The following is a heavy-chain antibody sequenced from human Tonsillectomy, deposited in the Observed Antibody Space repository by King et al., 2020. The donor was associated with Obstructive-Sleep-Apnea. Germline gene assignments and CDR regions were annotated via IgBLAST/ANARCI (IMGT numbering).Heavy chain of an antibody. J-gene: IGHJ3*01. CDR2: ISSSTSTI. V-gene: IGHV3-48*04. CDR1: GITFSSYS. CDR3: ATGGPDAFDF. Sequence: VQLVESGGGLVQPGGSLRLSCAASGITFSSYSMNWVCQAPGKGLEWVSYISSSTSTIYYADSVKGRFTISSDNAKNSLYLQMNSLSAEDTAVYYCATGGPDAFDFWGRGTMVTVSS. D-gene: IGHD3-16*01.